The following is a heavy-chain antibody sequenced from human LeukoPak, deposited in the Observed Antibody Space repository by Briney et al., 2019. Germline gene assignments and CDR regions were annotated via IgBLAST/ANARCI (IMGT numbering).Heavy chain of an antibody. CDR1: GFTFSSYE. CDR2: ITSSGRTI. Sequence: GGSLRLSCAASGFTFSSYEMNWVRQAPGKGLEWVSYITSSGRTIYYADSVKGRFTISRDNAKNSLYLQMNGLRAEDTAIYYCTRVSATEGFDYWGQETLVTVSS. CDR3: TRVSATEGFDY. V-gene: IGHV3-48*03. J-gene: IGHJ4*02.